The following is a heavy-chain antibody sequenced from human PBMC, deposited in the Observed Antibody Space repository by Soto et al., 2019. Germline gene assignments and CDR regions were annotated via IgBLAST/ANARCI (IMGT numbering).Heavy chain of an antibody. Sequence: ASVKVSCKASGYSFTNYGITWVRQAPGQGFEWMGWISAYNGNTKYAQKLQGRVTMTTDASTSTAYMELRSLRSDDTAVYYCARVLYDFWSHAYGMDVWGQGTKVTVSS. CDR2: ISAYNGNT. CDR1: GYSFTNYG. D-gene: IGHD3-3*01. J-gene: IGHJ6*02. CDR3: ARVLYDFWSHAYGMDV. V-gene: IGHV1-18*01.